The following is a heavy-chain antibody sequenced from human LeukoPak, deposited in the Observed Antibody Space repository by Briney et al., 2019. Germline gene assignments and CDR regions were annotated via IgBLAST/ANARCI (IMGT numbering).Heavy chain of an antibody. V-gene: IGHV4-39*07. D-gene: IGHD3-3*01. CDR1: GGSISSNNYY. CDR2: VHYSGNS. J-gene: IGHJ6*04. CDR3: ASGITIFGVASDV. Sequence: SETLSLTCTVSGGSISSNNYYWGWIRQPPGKGLEWIGSVHYSGNSYYNSSLKSRVIISVDTSKNQFSLQLSSVTAADTAVYYCASGITIFGVASDVWGKGTTVTVSS.